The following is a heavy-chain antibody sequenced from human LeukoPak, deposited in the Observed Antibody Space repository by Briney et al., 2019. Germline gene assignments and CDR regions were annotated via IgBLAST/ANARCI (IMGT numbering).Heavy chain of an antibody. D-gene: IGHD3-22*01. J-gene: IGHJ3*02. CDR1: GGSITSYY. V-gene: IGHV4-4*07. Sequence: SETLSLTCTVPGGSITSYYWTWIRQHARKGLERIGRIYTSGSTNYNPSLRSRVTLSVATSKNQFSLKLSSVTAADTAVYYCARVGLGGYNDAFDIWGQGTMVTVCS. CDR2: IYTSGST. CDR3: ARVGLGGYNDAFDI.